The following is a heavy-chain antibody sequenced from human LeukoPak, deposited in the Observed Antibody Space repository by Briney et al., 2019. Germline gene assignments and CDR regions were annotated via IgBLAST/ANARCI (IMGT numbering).Heavy chain of an antibody. V-gene: IGHV4-61*02. CDR3: ARGESGMNDYGDYSYMDV. CDR1: GGSISSGSYY. J-gene: IGHJ6*03. CDR2: IYTSGST. Sequence: SETLSLTCTVSGGSISSGSYYWSWIRQPAGKGLEWIGRIYTSGSTNYNPSLKSRVTISVDTSKNQFSLKLSSVTAADTAVYYCARGESGMNDYGDYSYMDVWGKGTTVTVSS. D-gene: IGHD4-17*01.